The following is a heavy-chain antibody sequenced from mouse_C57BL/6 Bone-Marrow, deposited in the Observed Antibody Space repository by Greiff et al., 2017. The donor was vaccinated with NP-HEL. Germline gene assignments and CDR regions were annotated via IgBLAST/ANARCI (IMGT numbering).Heavy chain of an antibody. V-gene: IGHV14-4*01. CDR3: AASRNCYWGFDV. D-gene: IGHD2-1*01. Sequence: VQLQQSGAELVRPGASVKLSCTASGFNIKDDYMHWVKQRPEQGLEWIGWIDPENGDTEYASKFQGKATITADTSSNTAYLTLSSLTSRDTAVYYCAASRNCYWGFDVWGTGTTVTVSS. CDR2: IDPENGDT. CDR1: GFNIKDDY. J-gene: IGHJ1*03.